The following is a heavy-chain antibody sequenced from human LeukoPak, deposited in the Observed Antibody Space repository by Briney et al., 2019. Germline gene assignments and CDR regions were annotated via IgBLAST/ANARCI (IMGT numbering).Heavy chain of an antibody. J-gene: IGHJ3*02. CDR3: ARERADAFDI. V-gene: IGHV4-59*01. CDR2: IYYSGST. CDR1: GGSFSGYY. Sequence: SETLSLTCAVYGGSFSGYYWSWTRQPPGEGLEWIGYIYYSGSTNYNPSLKSRVTISVDTSKNQFSLKLSSVTAADTAVYYCARERADAFDIWGQGTMVTVSS.